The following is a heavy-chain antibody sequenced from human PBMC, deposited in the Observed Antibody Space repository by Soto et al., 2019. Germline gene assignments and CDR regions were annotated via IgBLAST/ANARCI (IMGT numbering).Heavy chain of an antibody. CDR2: ISYDGSNK. D-gene: IGHD3-9*01. V-gene: IGHV3-30*18. J-gene: IGHJ6*02. CDR3: AKDRERYFDWLYYGMDV. Sequence: GGSLRLSCAASGFTFSSYAMSWVRQAPGKGLEWVAVISYDGSNKYYADSVKGRFTISRDNSKNTLYLQMNSLRAEDTAVYYCAKDRERYFDWLYYGMDVWGQGTTVTVSS. CDR1: GFTFSSYA.